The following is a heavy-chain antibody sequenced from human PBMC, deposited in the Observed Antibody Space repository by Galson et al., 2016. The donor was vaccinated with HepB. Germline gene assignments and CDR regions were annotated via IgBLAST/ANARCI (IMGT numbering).Heavy chain of an antibody. Sequence: SLRLSCAASGFTFRSYAMSWVRQAPGKGLEWVSAISGSGNSTFYAGSVKGRFTISRDTSKNTLYLQMNSLRAEDTAVYYCAKWSYSSSSQPLDYWGQGTLVTVSS. V-gene: IGHV3-23*01. J-gene: IGHJ4*02. CDR1: GFTFRSYA. CDR2: ISGSGNST. CDR3: AKWSYSSSSQPLDY. D-gene: IGHD6-6*01.